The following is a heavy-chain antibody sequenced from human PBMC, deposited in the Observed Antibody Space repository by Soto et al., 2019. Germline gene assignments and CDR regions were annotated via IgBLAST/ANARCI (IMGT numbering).Heavy chain of an antibody. CDR3: ASGRGYNWIHYYFDY. J-gene: IGHJ4*02. CDR1: GDSISTYY. Sequence: SETLSLTFTVSGDSISTYYWSWIRQPPGKGLEWIGSIYYGGSSYYNPSGTSRITMSVDTSKNQFSLKLRSATAADTAVYYRASGRGYNWIHYYFDYWGQGTLVTVSS. D-gene: IGHD1-1*01. V-gene: IGHV4-59*04. CDR2: IYYGGSS.